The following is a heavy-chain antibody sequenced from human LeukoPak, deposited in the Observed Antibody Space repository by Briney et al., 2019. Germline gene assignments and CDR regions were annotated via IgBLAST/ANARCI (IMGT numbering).Heavy chain of an antibody. CDR3: AKSTRRAHAYYFDY. CDR1: GFTSSSYA. J-gene: IGHJ4*02. V-gene: IGHV3-23*01. CDR2: ISGSGGST. Sequence: GGSLRLSCAASGFTSSSYAMSWVRQAPGKGLEWVSAISGSGGSTYYADSVKGRFTISRDNSKNTLYLQMNSLRAEDTAVYYCAKSTRRAHAYYFDYWGQGTLVTVSS.